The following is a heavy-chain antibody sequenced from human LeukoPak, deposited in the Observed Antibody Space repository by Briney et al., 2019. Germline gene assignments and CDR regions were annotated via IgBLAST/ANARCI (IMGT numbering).Heavy chain of an antibody. CDR2: IHNDGTMG. D-gene: IGHD5-12*01. J-gene: IGHJ6*04. CDR1: GFTFSRLG. V-gene: IGHV3-30*02. Sequence: GGSLTLSCATSGFTFSRLGMQWVRQAPGKGLEWAAVIHNDGTMGQYAASVKGRFTISKDFSRNSLYLQMNSLRDDDTAVYYCAKEGDEFRGYLDVWGKGTTVTVSS. CDR3: AKEGDEFRGYLDV.